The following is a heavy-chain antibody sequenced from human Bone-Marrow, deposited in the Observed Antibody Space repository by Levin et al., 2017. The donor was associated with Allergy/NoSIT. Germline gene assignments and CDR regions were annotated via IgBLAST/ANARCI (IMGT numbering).Heavy chain of an antibody. D-gene: IGHD3-3*01. CDR1: GFTFSSYA. CDR3: ARDPKYYDFWSGYLYYYYDYGMDG. V-gene: IGHV3-30*04. J-gene: IGHJ6*02. Sequence: GGSLRLSCAASGFTFSSYAMHWVRQAPGKGLEWVAVISYDGSNKYYADSVKGRFTISRDNSKNTLYLQMNSLRAEDTAVYYCARDPKYYDFWSGYLYYYYDYGMDGWGQGTTVTVSS. CDR2: ISYDGSNK.